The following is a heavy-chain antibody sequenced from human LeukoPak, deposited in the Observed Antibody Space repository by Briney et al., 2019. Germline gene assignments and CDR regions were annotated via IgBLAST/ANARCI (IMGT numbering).Heavy chain of an antibody. V-gene: IGHV3-30*18. D-gene: IGHD4-17*01. CDR3: AKEDGLRDAFDI. J-gene: IGHJ3*02. Sequence: GGSLRLSCAASGFTFSSYGMHWVRQAPGKGLEWVAVISYDGSNRYYADSVKGRFTISRDNSKNTLYLQMNSLRAEDTAVYYCAKEDGLRDAFDIWGQGTMVTVSS. CDR2: ISYDGSNR. CDR1: GFTFSSYG.